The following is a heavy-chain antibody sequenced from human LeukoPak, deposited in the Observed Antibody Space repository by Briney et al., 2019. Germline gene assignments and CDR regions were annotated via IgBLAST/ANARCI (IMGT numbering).Heavy chain of an antibody. CDR1: GFTFSSYS. V-gene: IGHV3-48*01. CDR3: AKEGPTYCGGDCYPDFDY. D-gene: IGHD2-21*02. CDR2: ISSSSSTI. Sequence: GGSLRLSCAASGFTFSSYSMNWVRQAPGKGLEWVSYISSSSSTIYYADSVKGRFTISRDNAKNSLYLQMNSLRAEDTAVYYCAKEGPTYCGGDCYPDFDYWGQGTLVTVSS. J-gene: IGHJ4*02.